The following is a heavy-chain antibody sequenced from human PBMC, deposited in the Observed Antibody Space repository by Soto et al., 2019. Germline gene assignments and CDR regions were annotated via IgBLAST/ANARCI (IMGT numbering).Heavy chain of an antibody. CDR1: GGSVNNANYF. D-gene: IGHD4-17*01. CDR3: ARDADYGGSRGGMDV. CDR2: IYYSGST. J-gene: IGHJ6*02. V-gene: IGHV4-31*03. Sequence: QVRLEESGPGLVKPSETLSLICSVSGGSVNNANYFWNWIRHHPENGLEWIGYIYYSGSTRYNPSVKARANRSIDTTKDQFSLKLNSVTVADTAVYFCARDADYGGSRGGMDVWGRGTTVTVSS.